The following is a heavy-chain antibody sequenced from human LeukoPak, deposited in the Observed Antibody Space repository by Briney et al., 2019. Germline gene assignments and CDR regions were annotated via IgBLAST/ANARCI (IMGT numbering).Heavy chain of an antibody. CDR2: IYSGGST. D-gene: IGHD3-10*01. CDR3: ARGHVLLWFGEPGAFDY. J-gene: IGHJ4*02. CDR1: GFTVSSNY. V-gene: IGHV3-53*01. Sequence: GGSLRLSCAASGFTVSSNYMSWVRQAPGKGLEWVSVIYSGGSTYYADSVKGRFTISRDNSKNTLYLQMNSLRAEDTAVYYCARGHVLLWFGEPGAFDYWGQGTLVTVSS.